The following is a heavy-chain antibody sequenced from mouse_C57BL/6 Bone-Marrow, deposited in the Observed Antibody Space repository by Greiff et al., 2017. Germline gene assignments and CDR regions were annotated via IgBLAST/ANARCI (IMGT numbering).Heavy chain of an antibody. J-gene: IGHJ3*01. V-gene: IGHV1-55*01. CDR1: GYTFTSYW. CDR2: IYPGSGST. Sequence: VQLQESGAELVKPGASVKMSCKASGYTFTSYWITWVKQRPGQGLEWIGDIYPGSGSTNYNEKFKSKATLTVDTSSSTAYMQLSSLTSEDSAVYYCALSGSSPLADWGQGTLVTGSA. D-gene: IGHD1-1*01. CDR3: ALSGSSPLAD.